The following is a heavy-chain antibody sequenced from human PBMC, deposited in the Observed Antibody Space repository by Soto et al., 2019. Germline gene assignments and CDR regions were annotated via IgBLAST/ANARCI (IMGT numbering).Heavy chain of an antibody. Sequence: QVHLVQSGAEVKKPGASVKVSCKCSGYTFTSYGITWVRQAPGQGLEWMGWISAHNVNTNYAQRLQGRVTVTRDTSTSTAYMELRSLRSEDTAVYYCARGRYGDYWGQGALVTVSS. J-gene: IGHJ4*02. D-gene: IGHD1-1*01. V-gene: IGHV1-18*01. CDR3: ARGRYGDY. CDR1: GYTFTSYG. CDR2: ISAHNVNT.